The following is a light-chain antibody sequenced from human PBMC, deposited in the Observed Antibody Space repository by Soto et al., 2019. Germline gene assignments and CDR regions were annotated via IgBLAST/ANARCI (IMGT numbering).Light chain of an antibody. Sequence: QSVLTQPRSVSGSPGESVTISCSGTSSDVGSYNYVSWYQQYPGKAPKVMIYDVSERPSEVPVRFPGSKSGNTASLTISGLQAEDEAEYFCCSYSGSDSLLFGGGTKLTVL. J-gene: IGLJ3*02. CDR2: DVS. V-gene: IGLV2-11*01. CDR3: CSYSGSDSLL. CDR1: SSDVGSYNY.